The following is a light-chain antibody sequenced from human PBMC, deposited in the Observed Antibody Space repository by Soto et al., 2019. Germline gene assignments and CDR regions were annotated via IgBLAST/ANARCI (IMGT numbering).Light chain of an antibody. CDR1: NIGSKT. CDR3: QVWHTSSDHHVV. J-gene: IGLJ2*01. CDR2: DDS. Sequence: SYELTQPPSVSVAPGQTATISCGGNNIGSKTVHWYQQKPGQAPVLVVYDDSDRPSGIPERFSGSNSGNTATLTISGVEAGDEADYYCQVWHTSSDHHVVFGSGTKLAVL. V-gene: IGLV3-21*02.